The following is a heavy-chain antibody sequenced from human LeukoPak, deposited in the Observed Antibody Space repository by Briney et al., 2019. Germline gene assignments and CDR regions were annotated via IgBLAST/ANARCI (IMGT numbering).Heavy chain of an antibody. Sequence: SETLSLTCAVYGWSFNDYYWNWIRQPPGMGREWIGEVNARGDTNYNPSLKSRVTISVDTSKNQFSLRLTSMIAADTAVYYCARGQVPAARGYNWFDPWGQGTLVTVSS. V-gene: IGHV4-34*01. CDR1: GWSFNDYY. J-gene: IGHJ5*02. D-gene: IGHD2-2*01. CDR3: ARGQVPAARGYNWFDP. CDR2: VNARGDT.